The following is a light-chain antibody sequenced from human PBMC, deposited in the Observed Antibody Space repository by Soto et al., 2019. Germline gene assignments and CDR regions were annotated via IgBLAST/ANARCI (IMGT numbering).Light chain of an antibody. CDR1: SSDFGSYNY. Sequence: QSVLTQPASVSGSPGQSITISCIGTSSDFGSYNYVSWYQHHPGKAPKLVISEVSNRPSGVSYRFSGSKSGNTASLTISGLQAEDEADYSCCSSTDSYTFVFGTGTKVTVL. V-gene: IGLV2-14*01. J-gene: IGLJ1*01. CDR3: CSSTDSYTFV. CDR2: EVS.